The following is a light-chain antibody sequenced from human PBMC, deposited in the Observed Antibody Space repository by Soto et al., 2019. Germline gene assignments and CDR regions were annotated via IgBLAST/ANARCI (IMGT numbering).Light chain of an antibody. J-gene: IGKJ5*01. V-gene: IGKV3-11*01. CDR2: DSS. Sequence: EIVLTQSPATLSLSPGERATLFCRASQSVSSYLAWYQQKPGQAPRLLIHDSSSRATGIPARFSGSVSGTDFTLTISSLEPEDFAFYYCQQRSNWPITFGLGTRLEIK. CDR3: QQRSNWPIT. CDR1: QSVSSY.